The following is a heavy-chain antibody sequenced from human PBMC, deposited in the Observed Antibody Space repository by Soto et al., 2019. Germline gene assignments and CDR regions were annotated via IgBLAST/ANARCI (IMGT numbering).Heavy chain of an antibody. CDR3: ARHGGGMAV. Sequence: GESLKISCKGSGYSFSTYWIDWVRQMPGKGPEWMGIIYPGDSDTRYSPAFQGQVTISADKSINTAYLQWSSLEASDTAIYYCARHGGGMAVWGQGTTVTVSS. J-gene: IGHJ6*02. CDR1: GYSFSTYW. D-gene: IGHD3-10*01. V-gene: IGHV5-51*01. CDR2: IYPGDSDT.